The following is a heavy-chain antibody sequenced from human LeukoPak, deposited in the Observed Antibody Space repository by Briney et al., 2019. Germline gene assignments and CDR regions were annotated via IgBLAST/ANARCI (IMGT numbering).Heavy chain of an antibody. CDR1: GFTFSSYW. CDR3: ARGGIDYYDRACDI. D-gene: IGHD3-22*01. V-gene: IGHV3-30*03. J-gene: IGHJ3*02. CDR2: ISYDGSNK. Sequence: GGSLRLSCAASGFTFSSYWMSWVRQAPGKGLEWVAVISYDGSNKYYADSVKGRFTISRDNSKNTLYLQMNSLRDEDTAVYYCARGGIDYYDRACDICGQGTMVTISS.